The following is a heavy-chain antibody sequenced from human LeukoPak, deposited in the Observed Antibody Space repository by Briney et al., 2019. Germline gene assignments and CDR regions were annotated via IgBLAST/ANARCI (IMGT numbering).Heavy chain of an antibody. CDR3: AKGARTLVGASPRGPFDY. V-gene: IGHV3-23*01. J-gene: IGHJ4*02. CDR1: GFTFSSYA. D-gene: IGHD1-26*01. CDR2: ISNSGSST. Sequence: GGSLRLSCAASGFTFSSYAMSWVRQAPGKGLEWVSGISNSGSSTYYADSVKGRFTISRDNSKNTLYMQMNSLRAEDTAVYFCAKGARTLVGASPRGPFDYWGQGTLVTVSS.